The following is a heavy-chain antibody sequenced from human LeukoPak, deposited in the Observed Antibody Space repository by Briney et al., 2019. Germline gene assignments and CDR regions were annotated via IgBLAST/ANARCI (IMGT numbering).Heavy chain of an antibody. CDR1: GGSISSSSYY. Sequence: SETLSLTCPVSGGSISSSSYYWGWIRQPPGQGLEWIGSIYYSGSTYYNPSLKSRVTISVDTSKNQFSLKLSSVTAADTAVYYCASTTYYYDSSIDYWGQGTLVTVSS. D-gene: IGHD3-22*01. J-gene: IGHJ4*02. CDR2: IYYSGST. CDR3: ASTTYYYDSSIDY. V-gene: IGHV4-39*01.